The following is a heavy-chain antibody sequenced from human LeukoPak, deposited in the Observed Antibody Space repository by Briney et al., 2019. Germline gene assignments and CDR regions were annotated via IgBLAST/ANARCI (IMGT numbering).Heavy chain of an antibody. V-gene: IGHV3-21*01. CDR2: ISSSSSYM. J-gene: IGHJ3*02. CDR1: GFPFSSYS. CDR3: ARTGAHGAFDI. D-gene: IGHD1-14*01. Sequence: GALRLSCAASGFPFSSYSMNWVRQAPGKGLEWVSSISSSSSYMYYADSVKGRFTISRDNAKNSLYLQMNSLRAEDTAVYYCARTGAHGAFDIWGQGTMVTVSS.